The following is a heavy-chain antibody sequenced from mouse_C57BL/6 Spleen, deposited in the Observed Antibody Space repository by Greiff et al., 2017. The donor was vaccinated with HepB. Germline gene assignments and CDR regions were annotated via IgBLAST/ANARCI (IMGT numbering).Heavy chain of an antibody. J-gene: IGHJ3*01. CDR3: ARRNSKLGAWCAY. V-gene: IGHV1-18*01. Sequence: EVQLQQSGPELVKPGASVKIPCKASGYTFTDYNMDWVKQSHGKSLEWIGDINPNNGGTIYNQKFKGKATLTVDKSSSTAYLELRSRASEDTAVYYCARRNSKLGAWCAYWGQGTLVTVSA. D-gene: IGHD4-1*01. CDR2: INPNNGGT. CDR1: GYTFTDYN.